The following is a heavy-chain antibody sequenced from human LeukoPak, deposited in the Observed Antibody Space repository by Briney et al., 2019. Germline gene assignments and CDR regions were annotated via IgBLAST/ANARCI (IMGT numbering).Heavy chain of an antibody. J-gene: IGHJ4*02. V-gene: IGHV1-3*01. Sequence: ASVKVSCKASGYTLTSYAMHWVRQAPGQRLEWMGWINAGNGNTKYSQKFQGRVTITRDTSASTAYMGLSSLRSEDTAVYYCARDIGSGWGNYFDYWGQGTLVTVSS. CDR1: GYTLTSYA. CDR2: INAGNGNT. CDR3: ARDIGSGWGNYFDY. D-gene: IGHD6-19*01.